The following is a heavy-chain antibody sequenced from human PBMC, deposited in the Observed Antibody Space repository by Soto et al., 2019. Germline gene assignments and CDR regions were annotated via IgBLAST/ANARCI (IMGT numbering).Heavy chain of an antibody. J-gene: IGHJ4*01. CDR1: GFTFSSYG. Sequence: GGSLRLSCAASGFTFSSYGMHWVRQAPGKGLEWVAFISTDGTKDYYADSVKGRFTISRDNSKNTLSLQMNSLRAEDSAVYYCAKRDECSSKSCLRYFDYWGRGTLVTVS. V-gene: IGHV3-30*18. CDR3: AKRDECSSKSCLRYFDY. CDR2: ISTDGTKD. D-gene: IGHD2-2*01.